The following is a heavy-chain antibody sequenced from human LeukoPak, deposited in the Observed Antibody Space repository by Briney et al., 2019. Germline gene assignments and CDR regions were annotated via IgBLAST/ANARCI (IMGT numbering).Heavy chain of an antibody. CDR2: ISGSGETS. Sequence: GESLRLSCAASGFSFNTYAMSWARQAPGKGLEWVSGISGSGETSYYAASVKGRLTISRDNSNNTLYLQMTSLRADDTAVYYCVRRGSGSSSPFAYWGQGALVIVSS. J-gene: IGHJ4*02. V-gene: IGHV3-23*01. CDR3: VRRGSGSSSPFAY. CDR1: GFSFNTYA. D-gene: IGHD6-6*01.